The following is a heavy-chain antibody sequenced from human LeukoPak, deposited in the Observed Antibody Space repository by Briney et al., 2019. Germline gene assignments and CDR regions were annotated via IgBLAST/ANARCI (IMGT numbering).Heavy chain of an antibody. CDR2: ISGSGGST. J-gene: IGHJ4*02. Sequence: GGSLRLSCAASGFTFSSYAMSWVRQAPGKGLEWVSAISGSGGSTYYADSVKGRFTISRDNSKNTLYLQMNSLRAEDTAVYYCAKDGLGYCSGGSCYSGFDYWGQGTLVTVSS. V-gene: IGHV3-23*01. CDR3: AKDGLGYCSGGSCYSGFDY. CDR1: GFTFSSYA. D-gene: IGHD2-15*01.